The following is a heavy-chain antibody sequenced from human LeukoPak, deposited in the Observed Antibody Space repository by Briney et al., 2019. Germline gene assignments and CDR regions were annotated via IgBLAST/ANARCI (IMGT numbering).Heavy chain of an antibody. CDR1: GFTFSSYS. J-gene: IGHJ4*02. Sequence: PGGSLRLSCAASGFTFSSYSMNWVRQAPGKGLEWVSYISSSSSSIYYADSVKGRFTISRDNAKNSVYLQMNSLRDEDTAVYYCARASGSGRTAFDYWGQGTLVIVSS. CDR2: ISSSSSSI. D-gene: IGHD3-10*01. CDR3: ARASGSGRTAFDY. V-gene: IGHV3-48*02.